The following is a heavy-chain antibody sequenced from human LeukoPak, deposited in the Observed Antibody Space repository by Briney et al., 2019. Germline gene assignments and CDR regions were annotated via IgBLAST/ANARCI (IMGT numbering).Heavy chain of an antibody. CDR3: AREGVGASYRVDY. J-gene: IGHJ4*02. V-gene: IGHV4-39*07. CDR1: GGSISSSSYY. CDR2: ICYSGST. D-gene: IGHD1-26*01. Sequence: PSETLSLTCTVSGGSISSSSYYWGWIRQPPGKGLEWIGSICYSGSTYYNPSLKSRVTISVDTSKNQFSLKLSPVTAADTAVYYCAREGVGASYRVDYWGQGTLVTVSS.